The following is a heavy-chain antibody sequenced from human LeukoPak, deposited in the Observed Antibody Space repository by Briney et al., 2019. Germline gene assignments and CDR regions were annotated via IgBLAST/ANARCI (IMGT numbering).Heavy chain of an antibody. Sequence: GASVKVSCKASGYTFTSYGISWVRQAPGQGLEWMGWISAHNGNTKYTHNLQGRVTMTTDTSTSTAYMELRSLRSDDTAVYYCARGRIQRVFDYWGQGTLVTVSS. J-gene: IGHJ4*02. CDR2: ISAHNGNT. D-gene: IGHD5-18*01. V-gene: IGHV1-18*01. CDR3: ARGRIQRVFDY. CDR1: GYTFTSYG.